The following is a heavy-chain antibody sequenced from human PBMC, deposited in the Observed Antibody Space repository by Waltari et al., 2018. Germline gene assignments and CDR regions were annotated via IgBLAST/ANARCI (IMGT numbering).Heavy chain of an antibody. CDR1: GFIFSNYW. Sequence: DVQLVESGGGLVQPGGSLRLSCVDSGFIFSNYWMHWVRQVPGKGLLWVARINKDGTTTTYADSVGGRFAIYRDNARSTLYLQMNSLRVEDTAIYYCIRDLAGAWGRWGQGTLVTVSS. CDR3: IRDLAGAWGR. J-gene: IGHJ1*01. CDR2: INKDGTTT. D-gene: IGHD1-26*01. V-gene: IGHV3-74*03.